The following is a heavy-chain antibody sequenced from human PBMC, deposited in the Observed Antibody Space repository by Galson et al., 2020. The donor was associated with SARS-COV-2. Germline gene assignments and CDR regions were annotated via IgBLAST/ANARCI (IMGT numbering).Heavy chain of an antibody. CDR1: PYMFTDYY. CDR2: INPNSGGT. V-gene: IGHV1-2*02. CDR3: ARDSKYHLYYYYYMDV. D-gene: IGHD6-6*01. J-gene: IGHJ6*03. Sequence: ASVKVSCKASPYMFTDYYIHWVRQAPGQGLEWVGWINPNSGGTNYAQKFQGRVTMTRDTSISTAYMELSRLRSDDTAVYYCARDSKYHLYYYYYMDVWGKGTTVTVSS.